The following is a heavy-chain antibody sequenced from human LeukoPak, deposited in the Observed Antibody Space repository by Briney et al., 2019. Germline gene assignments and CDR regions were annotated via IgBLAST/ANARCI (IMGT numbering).Heavy chain of an antibody. CDR2: IIPIFGTA. J-gene: IGHJ3*02. V-gene: IGHV1-69*13. CDR1: GGTFSSYA. D-gene: IGHD6-13*01. CDR3: ASGEEAAAGNDAFDI. Sequence: ASVKVSCKASGGTFSSYAISWVRQAPGQGLEWMGGIIPIFGTANYAQKIQGRVTITADESTSTAYMELSSLRSEDTAVYYCASGEEAAAGNDAFDIWGQGTMVTVSS.